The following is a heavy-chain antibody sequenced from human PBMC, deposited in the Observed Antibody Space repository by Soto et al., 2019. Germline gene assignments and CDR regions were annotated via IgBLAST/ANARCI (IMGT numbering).Heavy chain of an antibody. CDR1: GFTFSSYD. CDR2: ITSTSSTI. CDR3: ARDISYDSSGYQMRYYGMDV. Sequence: GGSLRLSCAASGFTFSSYDMNWVRQAPGKGLEWASYITSTSSTIYYADSVKGRFTISRDNAKNSLYLQMTSLRDEDTAVYYCARDISYDSSGYQMRYYGMDVWGQGTTVTVSS. D-gene: IGHD3-22*01. V-gene: IGHV3-48*02. J-gene: IGHJ6*02.